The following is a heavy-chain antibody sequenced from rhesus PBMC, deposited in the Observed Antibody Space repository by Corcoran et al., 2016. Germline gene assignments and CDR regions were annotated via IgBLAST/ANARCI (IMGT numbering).Heavy chain of an antibody. CDR2: LICAIIYI. CDR3: TRVVLQFLDWLPSLFDY. Sequence: EVQLVESGGGLVQPGGSLRLSCAASGFTFSDYYMSWVRQAPGKVLEWVLSLICAIIYIYYAAYVKGRFTISRDNAKNSLSLQMNSLKTDDTAVYYCTRVVLQFLDWLPSLFDYWGQGVLVTVSS. CDR1: GFTFSDYY. J-gene: IGHJ4*01. V-gene: IGHV3S4*01. D-gene: IGHD3-3*01.